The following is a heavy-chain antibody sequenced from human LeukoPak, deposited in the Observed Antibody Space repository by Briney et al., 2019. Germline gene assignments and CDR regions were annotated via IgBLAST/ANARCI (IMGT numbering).Heavy chain of an antibody. Sequence: SETLSLTCGVYGGSFSVYYWNWIRQPPGKGLEWIGEINHSGSTNYNPSLKSRVTISIGASKNQFSLKLSSVTAADTAVYYCARGAKFYYDILTGYYFDYWGQGTLVTVSS. CDR2: INHSGST. D-gene: IGHD3-9*01. J-gene: IGHJ4*02. V-gene: IGHV4-34*01. CDR3: ARGAKFYYDILTGYYFDY. CDR1: GGSFSVYY.